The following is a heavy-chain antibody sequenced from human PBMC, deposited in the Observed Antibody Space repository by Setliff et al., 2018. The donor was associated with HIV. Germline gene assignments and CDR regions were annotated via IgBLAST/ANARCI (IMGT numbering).Heavy chain of an antibody. J-gene: IGHJ4*02. V-gene: IGHV3-7*01. D-gene: IGHD2-2*01. CDR3: ARIHCSSPSCYDFSFDQ. CDR2: IKEDGTEE. CDR1: GFSFGENW. Sequence: PGGSLRLSWGASGFSFGENWMSWVRQAAGKGLEWVANIKEDGTEEYYVDSVKGRFTISRDNAKNSLYLQMSSLRAEDTAVYYCARIHCSSPSCYDFSFDQWGQGTLVTVSS.